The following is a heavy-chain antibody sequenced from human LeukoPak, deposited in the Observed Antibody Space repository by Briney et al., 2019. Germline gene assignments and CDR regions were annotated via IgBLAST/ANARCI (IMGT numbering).Heavy chain of an antibody. D-gene: IGHD1-1*01. Sequence: SETLSLTCTVSGGSISSGSYYWSWIRQPPGKGLEWIAYIYYSGSANYNPSLKSRVTISVDTSKNQFSLNLSSVTDADTAVYYCAVGVGGDDWKYYFDYWGQGTLVTVSS. CDR2: IYYSGSA. J-gene: IGHJ4*02. V-gene: IGHV4-61*01. CDR3: AVGVGGDDWKYYFDY. CDR1: GGSISSGSYY.